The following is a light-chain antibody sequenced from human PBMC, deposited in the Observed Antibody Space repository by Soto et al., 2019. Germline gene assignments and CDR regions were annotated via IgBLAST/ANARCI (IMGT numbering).Light chain of an antibody. CDR3: QQSYSYFRT. CDR2: AAS. J-gene: IGKJ1*01. CDR1: QSISSY. V-gene: IGKV1-39*01. Sequence: IQLTQSPSTVSAYVGDSVTITCRASQSISSYLNWYQQKPGRAPKLLIYAASILQSGVPTRFSGSGSGTDFTLTISSLHPEDFATYYCQQSYSYFRTFGQGTTVDIK.